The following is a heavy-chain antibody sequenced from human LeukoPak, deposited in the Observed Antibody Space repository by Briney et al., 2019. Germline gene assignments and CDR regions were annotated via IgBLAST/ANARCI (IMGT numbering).Heavy chain of an antibody. V-gene: IGHV4-34*01. CDR2: INHSGST. Sequence: SETLSLTCTVSGGSISSYYWSWIRQPPGKGLEWIGEINHSGSTNYNPSLKSRVTISVDTSKNQFSLKLSSVTAADTAVYYCARPPYPSSGTYYFYYWGQGTLVTVSS. J-gene: IGHJ4*02. CDR3: ARPPYPSSGTYYFYY. CDR1: GGSISSYY. D-gene: IGHD3-10*01.